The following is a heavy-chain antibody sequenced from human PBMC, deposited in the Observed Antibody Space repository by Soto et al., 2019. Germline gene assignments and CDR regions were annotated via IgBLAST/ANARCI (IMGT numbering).Heavy chain of an antibody. J-gene: IGHJ4*02. V-gene: IGHV4-31*03. CDR1: GDSISSGGYY. CDR3: ARVKGGTTRRAFDS. D-gene: IGHD1-7*01. Sequence: QVQLQESGPGLVKPSQTLSLTCTVSGDSISSGGYYWSWIRQHPGKGLEWIGYIYDNGGAYYSPSLRGRVVISLDRSEYQFSLRLSSVTAADTAVYYCARVKGGTTRRAFDSWGQGTLVTVSS. CDR2: IYDNGGA.